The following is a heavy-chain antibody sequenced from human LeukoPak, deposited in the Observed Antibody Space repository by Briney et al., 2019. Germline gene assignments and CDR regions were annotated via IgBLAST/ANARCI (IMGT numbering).Heavy chain of an antibody. J-gene: IGHJ6*02. CDR2: IYYSGST. CDR1: GGSISSYY. CDR3: ARSLVVPAAKGLGYYYGMDV. Sequence: KPSETLSLTCTVSGGSISSYYWSWIRQPPGKGLEWIGYIYYSGSTNYNPSLKSRVTISVDTSKNQFSLKLSSVTAADTAVYYCARSLVVPAAKGLGYYYGMDVWGQGTTVTVSS. D-gene: IGHD2-2*01. V-gene: IGHV4-59*01.